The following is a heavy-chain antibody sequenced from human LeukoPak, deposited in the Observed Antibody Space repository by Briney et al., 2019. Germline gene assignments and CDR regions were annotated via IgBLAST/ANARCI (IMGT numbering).Heavy chain of an antibody. Sequence: PGRSLRLSCAASGFTFSSYGMHWVRQAPSKGLEWVAVISYDGSNKYYADSVKGRFTISRDNSKNTLYLQMNSLRAEDTAVYYCAKDPRYYGSGSAPDYWGQGTLVTVSS. V-gene: IGHV3-30*18. CDR1: GFTFSSYG. CDR2: ISYDGSNK. J-gene: IGHJ4*02. D-gene: IGHD3-10*01. CDR3: AKDPRYYGSGSAPDY.